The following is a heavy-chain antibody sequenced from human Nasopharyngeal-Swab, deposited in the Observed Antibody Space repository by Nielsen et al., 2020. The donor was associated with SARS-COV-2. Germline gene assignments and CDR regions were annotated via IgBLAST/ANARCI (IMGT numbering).Heavy chain of an antibody. V-gene: IGHV3-11*03. J-gene: IGHJ5*02. CDR2: ISGSNTYT. Sequence: GESLKISCAASGFTFSDYYMSWIRQAPGKGLEWLSYISGSNTYTNYADSVKGRFTVSRDNAKNSLFLQMNSLRAEDTAVYYCAKKGIVVVPAAGGLDPWGQGTLVTVSS. CDR1: GFTFSDYY. D-gene: IGHD2-2*01. CDR3: AKKGIVVVPAAGGLDP.